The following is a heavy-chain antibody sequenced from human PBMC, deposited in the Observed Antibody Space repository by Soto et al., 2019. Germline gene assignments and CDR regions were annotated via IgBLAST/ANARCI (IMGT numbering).Heavy chain of an antibody. V-gene: IGHV4-59*08. Sequence: QVQLQESGPGLVKPSETLSLTCTVSGGSISSYYWSWIRQPPGKGLEWIGYIYYSGGTNYNPSLKSRVTISVYSSRNHFSLKLSSVTAADTAGYYCARRYGGNLDYWGQGTLVTVSS. CDR2: IYYSGGT. CDR3: ARRYGGNLDY. CDR1: GGSISSYY. J-gene: IGHJ4*02. D-gene: IGHD1-26*01.